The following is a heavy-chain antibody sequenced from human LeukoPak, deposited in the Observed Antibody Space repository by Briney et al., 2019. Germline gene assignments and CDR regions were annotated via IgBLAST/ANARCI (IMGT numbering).Heavy chain of an antibody. CDR3: ARWRHVPAATQFFDC. J-gene: IGHJ4*02. CDR2: IYTSGST. CDR1: GGSISSYY. D-gene: IGHD2-2*01. Sequence: SETLSLTCTVSGGSISSYYWSWIRQPAGKGLEWIGRIYTSGSTNYNPSLKSRVTMSVDTSKNQFSLKLGSVTAADTALYYCARWRHVPAATQFFDCSGERSLATASS. V-gene: IGHV4-4*07.